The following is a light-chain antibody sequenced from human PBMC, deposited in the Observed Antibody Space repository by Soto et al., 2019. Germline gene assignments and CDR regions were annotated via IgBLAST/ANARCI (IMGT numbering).Light chain of an antibody. CDR3: SSYGGINNFVV. Sequence: QSALTQPPSASGSPGQSVTISCTGTSSDVGGYDYVSWYQQHPGKAPKVMIYEVTKRPSGVSDRFSGSKSGNTASLTVSGLQAEDEAEYYCSSYGGINNFVVFGGGTKVTVL. CDR2: EVT. V-gene: IGLV2-8*01. CDR1: SSDVGGYDY. J-gene: IGLJ2*01.